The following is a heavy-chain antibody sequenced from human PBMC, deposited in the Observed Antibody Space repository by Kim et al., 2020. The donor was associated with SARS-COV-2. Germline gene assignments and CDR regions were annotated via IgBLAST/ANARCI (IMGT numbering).Heavy chain of an antibody. CDR3: ARLLVVNHYYYYGMDV. D-gene: IGHD2-8*02. J-gene: IGHJ6*02. CDR2: IYYSGST. Sequence: SETLSLTCTVSGGSISSSSYYWGWIRQPPGKGLEWIGSIYYSGSTYYNPSLKSRVTISVDTSKNQFSLKLSSVTAADTAVYYCARLLVVNHYYYYGMDVWGQGTTVTVSS. V-gene: IGHV4-39*01. CDR1: GGSISSSSYY.